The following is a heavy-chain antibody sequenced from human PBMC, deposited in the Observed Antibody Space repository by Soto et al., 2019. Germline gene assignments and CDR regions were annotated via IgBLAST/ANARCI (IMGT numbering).Heavy chain of an antibody. CDR2: IFSNDEK. CDR1: GFSLSNARMG. D-gene: IGHD5-12*01. V-gene: IGHV2-26*01. CDR3: ARTATNIVATTAHFDY. J-gene: IGHJ4*02. Sequence: QVTLKESGPVLVKPTETLTLTCTVSGFSLSNARMGVSWIRQPPGKALEWLAHIFSNDEKSYSTSLKSRLTISXXTXKPXVVLTMTNMDPVDTATYYCARTATNIVATTAHFDYWGQGTLVTVSS.